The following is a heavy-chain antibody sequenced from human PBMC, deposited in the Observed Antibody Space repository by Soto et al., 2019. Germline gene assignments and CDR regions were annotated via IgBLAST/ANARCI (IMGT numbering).Heavy chain of an antibody. CDR3: AREPTVTTAGYDAFDM. CDR2: IYISGIT. D-gene: IGHD4-17*01. CDR1: GGSITSNTYY. V-gene: IGHV4-31*03. J-gene: IGHJ3*02. Sequence: QVQLQESGPGLVTPSQTLSLTCSVSGGSITSNTYYWSWIRQHPGKGLEWIGYIYISGITYYNPSLKSRVTISIFTSKNQSSLQLNSVSAADTAVYYCAREPTVTTAGYDAFDMWGQGTMVTVSA.